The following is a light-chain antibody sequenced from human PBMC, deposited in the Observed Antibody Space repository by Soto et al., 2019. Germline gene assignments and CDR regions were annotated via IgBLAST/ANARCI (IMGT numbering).Light chain of an antibody. CDR3: SSYACSNIYVV. J-gene: IGLJ2*01. V-gene: IGLV2-8*01. CDR1: SSDVGGYNY. CDR2: EVS. Sequence: QSALTQPPSASGSPGQSVTISCTGTSSDVGGYNYVSWYQHHPGKAPKLMLYEVSRRPSGVPDRFSGSKSGNTASLTVTGLQSEDEADYYCSSYACSNIYVVFGGGTKLTVL.